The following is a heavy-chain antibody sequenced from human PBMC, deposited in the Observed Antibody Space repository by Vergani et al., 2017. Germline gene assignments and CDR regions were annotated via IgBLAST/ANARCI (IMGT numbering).Heavy chain of an antibody. CDR3: AKGFGFGYCSGGSCSDAFDI. V-gene: IGHV3-23*01. Sequence: EVQLLESGGGLVQPGGSLRLSCAASGFTFSSYAMSWVRQAPGKGLEWVSAISGSGGSTYYADSVKGRFTISRDNSNNTLYLQMNSLRAEDTAVYYCAKGFGFGYCSGGSCSDAFDIWGQGTMVTVSS. D-gene: IGHD2-15*01. CDR2: ISGSGGST. CDR1: GFTFSSYA. J-gene: IGHJ3*02.